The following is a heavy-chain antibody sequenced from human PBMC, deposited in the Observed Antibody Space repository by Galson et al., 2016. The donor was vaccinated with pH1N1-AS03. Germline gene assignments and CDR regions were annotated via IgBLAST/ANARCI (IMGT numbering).Heavy chain of an antibody. CDR2: ISPYNGNT. CDR3: ARAAPFDP. V-gene: IGHV1-18*04. CDR1: GYTFSNFG. J-gene: IGHJ5*02. Sequence: SVKVSCKASGYTFSNFGMSWVRQAPGQGLEWMGWISPYNGNTQYAQRLEGRVTMTTDTSTNTAYLELRSLTYDDTAVYYCARAAPFDPWGRGTLVIVSS. D-gene: IGHD2-15*01.